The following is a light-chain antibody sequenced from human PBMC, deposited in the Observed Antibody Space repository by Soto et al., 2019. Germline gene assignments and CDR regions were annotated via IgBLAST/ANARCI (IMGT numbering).Light chain of an antibody. CDR1: QSITNW. CDR3: QQYNSYSPT. CDR2: DAS. Sequence: DIQMTQSPSTLSASVGDRVPITSRASQSITNWVAWYQQKVGRAPKLLLYDASTLETGVPSRFSGSGSGTEFTLTISSLQPDDFATYYCQQYNSYSPTFGQGTKVDIK. V-gene: IGKV1-5*01. J-gene: IGKJ1*01.